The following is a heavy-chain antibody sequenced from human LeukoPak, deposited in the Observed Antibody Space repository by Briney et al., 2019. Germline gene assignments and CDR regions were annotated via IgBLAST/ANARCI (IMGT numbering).Heavy chain of an antibody. CDR1: GYSISSGYS. CDR3: ARWEIQGGHYDYFDY. Sequence: SETLSLTCAVSGYSISSGYSWGWIRQPPGKGLEWIASVHHSGTSTYKPSLQSRVTISVDTSKNQYSLILSSVTATDTAVYYCARWEIQGGHYDYFDYWGQGTLVTVPS. J-gene: IGHJ4*02. CDR2: VHHSGTS. V-gene: IGHV4-38-2*01. D-gene: IGHD4-17*01.